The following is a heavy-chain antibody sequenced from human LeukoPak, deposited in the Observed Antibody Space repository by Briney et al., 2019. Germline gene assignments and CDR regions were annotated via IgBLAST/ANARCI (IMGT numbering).Heavy chain of an antibody. CDR2: INSDGSST. J-gene: IGHJ4*02. V-gene: IGHV3-74*01. D-gene: IGHD1-26*01. Sequence: GGSLRLSCAASGFTLSSYWMHWLRQAPGMGLVWVSRINSDGSSTSYADSVKGRFTISRDNAKNTLYLQMNSLRAEDTAVYYCARALPGSSGGIDYWGQGTLVTVSS. CDR3: ARALPGSSGGIDY. CDR1: GFTLSSYW.